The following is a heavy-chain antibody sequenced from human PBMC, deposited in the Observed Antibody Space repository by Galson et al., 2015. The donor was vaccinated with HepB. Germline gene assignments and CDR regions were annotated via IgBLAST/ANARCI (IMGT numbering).Heavy chain of an antibody. J-gene: IGHJ5*02. CDR1: GSTFTGYY. CDR2: INPNSGGT. Sequence: SVKVSCKASGSTFTGYYMHWVRQAPGQGLEWMGWINPNSGGTNYAQKFQGRVTMTRDMSNSTAYMELNRLRSDDTAVYYCAKERGRSGGYCLVDWFDPWGQGTLVTVSS. V-gene: IGHV1-2*02. CDR3: AKERGRSGGYCLVDWFDP. D-gene: IGHD1-26*01.